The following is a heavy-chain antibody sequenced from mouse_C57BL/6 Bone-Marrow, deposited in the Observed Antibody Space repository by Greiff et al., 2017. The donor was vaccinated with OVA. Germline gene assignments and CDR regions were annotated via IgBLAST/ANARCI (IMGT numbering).Heavy chain of an antibody. CDR1: GFTFTDYY. J-gene: IGHJ1*03. V-gene: IGHV1-36*01. D-gene: IGHD1-1*01. CDR3: ARVYYYGRRYRNGYLDV. Sequence: VHVKQSGPVLVKPGPSVKISCKASGFTFTDYYMHWVKQSHGKSLEWIGLVYPYNGGTSYNQKFKGKATLTVDTSSSTAYMERKRLTTEDSAVYYCARVYYYGRRYRNGYLDVWGTETTVTVSS. CDR2: VYPYNGGT.